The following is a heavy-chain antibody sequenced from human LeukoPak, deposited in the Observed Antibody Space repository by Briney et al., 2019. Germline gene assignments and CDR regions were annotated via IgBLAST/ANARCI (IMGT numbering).Heavy chain of an antibody. Sequence: SETLSLTCAVYGGSFSGYYWSWIRQPPGKGLEWTGEINHSGSTNYNPSLKSRVTISVDTSKNQFSLKLSSVTAADTAVYYCARQAVAGTPYYFDYWGQGTLVTVSS. CDR2: INHSGST. J-gene: IGHJ4*02. V-gene: IGHV4-34*01. CDR3: ARQAVAGTPYYFDY. CDR1: GGSFSGYY. D-gene: IGHD6-19*01.